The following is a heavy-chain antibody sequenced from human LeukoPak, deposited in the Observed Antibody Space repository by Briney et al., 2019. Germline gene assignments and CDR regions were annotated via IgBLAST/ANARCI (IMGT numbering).Heavy chain of an antibody. J-gene: IGHJ4*02. Sequence: PGGSLRLSCAASGFAVGSNYMSWVRQTPARGLEWVSVIHSGGGSTFYADSVKGRFTISTDNSKSTLYLQMNSLRAEDTAVYYCARSESSARGSDYWGQGTLVTVSS. D-gene: IGHD6-25*01. CDR2: IHSGGGST. CDR1: GFAVGSNY. V-gene: IGHV3-53*01. CDR3: ARSESSARGSDY.